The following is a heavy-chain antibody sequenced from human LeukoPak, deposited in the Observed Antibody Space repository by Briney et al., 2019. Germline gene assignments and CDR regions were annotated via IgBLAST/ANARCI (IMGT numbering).Heavy chain of an antibody. CDR3: ARDNCSGGSCYSRAAVY. J-gene: IGHJ4*02. Sequence: GASVKVSCKASGYTFTSYAMHWVRQAPGQRLEWMGWINAGNGNTKYSQKFQGRVTITRDTSASTAYMELSGLRSEDTAVYYCARDNCSGGSCYSRAAVYWGQGTLVTVSS. CDR2: INAGNGNT. D-gene: IGHD2-15*01. CDR1: GYTFTSYA. V-gene: IGHV1-3*01.